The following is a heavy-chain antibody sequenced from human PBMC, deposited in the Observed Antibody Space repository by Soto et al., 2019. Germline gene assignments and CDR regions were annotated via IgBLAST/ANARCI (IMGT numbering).Heavy chain of an antibody. CDR2: IYHSGST. CDR3: ARVTYDSADY. Sequence: SETLSLTCAVSGFSIISGYHWGWIRQPPGKGLEWIGNIYHSGSTYYNPSLKSRVTISVDTSKNQFSVKLSSVTAADTAVYYCARVTYDSADYWGQGALVTVSS. D-gene: IGHD5-12*01. J-gene: IGHJ4*02. CDR1: GFSIISGYH. V-gene: IGHV4-38-2*01.